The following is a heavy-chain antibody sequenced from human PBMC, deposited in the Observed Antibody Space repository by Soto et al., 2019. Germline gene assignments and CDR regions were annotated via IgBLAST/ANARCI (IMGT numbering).Heavy chain of an antibody. CDR2: IMPIFRTP. Sequence: QVQLEQSGAEVKKPGSSVKVSCKASGGTFRDSAISWVRQAPGQGLEWMGGIMPIFRTPDYAQKVQGRVTITADEATSTAYMELSGLRSDDTAVYFCARDNDRPQLGGNYYYILDVWGHGTTVTVSS. J-gene: IGHJ6*02. V-gene: IGHV1-69*12. CDR1: GGTFRDSA. D-gene: IGHD1-1*01. CDR3: ARDNDRPQLGGNYYYILDV.